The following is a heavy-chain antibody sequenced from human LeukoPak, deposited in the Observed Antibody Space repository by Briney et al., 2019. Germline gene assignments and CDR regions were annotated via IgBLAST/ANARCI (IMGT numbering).Heavy chain of an antibody. CDR3: ARTERYSSGLSDY. CDR1: GFTFSSFL. Sequence: GGSLRLSCAASGFTFSSFLMHWVRQAPGKGLVWVSLINSDGRTTRHADSVKGRFTTSRDNAKNTLYLQMNSLRAEDTAVYYCARTERYSSGLSDYWGGGTLVSVSS. J-gene: IGHJ4*02. CDR2: INSDGRTT. V-gene: IGHV3-74*01. D-gene: IGHD6-19*01.